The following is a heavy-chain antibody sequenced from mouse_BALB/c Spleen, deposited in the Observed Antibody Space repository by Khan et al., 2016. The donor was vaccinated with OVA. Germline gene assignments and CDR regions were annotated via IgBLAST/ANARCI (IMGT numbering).Heavy chain of an antibody. D-gene: IGHD2-2*01. CDR2: IIPNSVGT. CDR1: GYTFTNYN. CDR3: ARHGYGGFAY. V-gene: IGHV1-18*01. Sequence: VQLQQSGPELVKPGASVKIPCKASGYTFTNYNMAWVKQSHGKSIEWIGDIIPNSVGTNYNQKFKGKATLTVDKSSSTAFMELSSLTSEDTAVYDCARHGYGGFAYWGQGTLVTVSA. J-gene: IGHJ3*01.